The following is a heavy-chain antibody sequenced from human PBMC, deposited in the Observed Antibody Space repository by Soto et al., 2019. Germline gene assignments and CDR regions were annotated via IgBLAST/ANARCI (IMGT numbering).Heavy chain of an antibody. J-gene: IGHJ4*02. CDR3: ARASSSSSAADY. Sequence: QVQLQESGPGLVKASQTLSIICSVSGESISSGGYYWSWIRHHPGKGLEWIGYIYDSESAYYNPSLMIRVTISMDTSKNHFAMKLSSVTAADTAVYYCARASSSSSAADYWGQGTLITVSS. CDR2: IYDSESA. D-gene: IGHD6-6*01. V-gene: IGHV4-31*03. CDR1: GESISSGGYY.